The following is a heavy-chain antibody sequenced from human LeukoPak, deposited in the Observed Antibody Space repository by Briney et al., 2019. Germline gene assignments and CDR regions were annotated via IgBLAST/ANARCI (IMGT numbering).Heavy chain of an antibody. CDR1: GFTFSSYW. V-gene: IGHV3-7*01. CDR3: ARDTGGGYSCYDC. Sequence: GGSLRLSCAASGFTFSSYWMTWIRQAPGKGLDWVANIKQDGSEKYYVDSVKGRFTISRDNAKNSLYLQMNSLRAEDTAVYYCARDTGGGYSCYDCWGQGTLVTVSS. CDR2: IKQDGSEK. J-gene: IGHJ4*02. D-gene: IGHD5-18*01.